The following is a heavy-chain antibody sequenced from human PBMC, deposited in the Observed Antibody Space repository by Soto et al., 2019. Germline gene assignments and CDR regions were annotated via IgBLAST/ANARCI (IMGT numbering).Heavy chain of an antibody. CDR3: AVGGWIQLWGSGDYYYYGMDV. D-gene: IGHD5-18*01. CDR2: INPNSGGT. Sequence: ASVKVSCKASGYTFTGYYMHWVRQAPGQGLEWMGWINPNSGGTNYAQKFQGWVTMTRDTSISTAYMELSRLRSDDTAVYYCAVGGWIQLWGSGDYYYYGMDVWGQGTTVTVSS. CDR1: GYTFTGYY. J-gene: IGHJ6*02. V-gene: IGHV1-2*04.